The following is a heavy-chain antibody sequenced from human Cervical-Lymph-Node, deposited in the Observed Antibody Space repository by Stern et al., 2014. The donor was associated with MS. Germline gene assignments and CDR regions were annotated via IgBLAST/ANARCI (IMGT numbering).Heavy chain of an antibody. V-gene: IGHV3-23*04. J-gene: IGHJ4*02. D-gene: IGHD6-6*01. Sequence: VQLVESGGGLVQTGGSLRLSCAASGFTFSTSAMSWVRQAPGKGLEWISAVSGGGGSTYYADSVQGRFTISRDNSMNTLFLQMNNLRAEDTAMYFCVKGSAAARPYYFDYWGQGTLVTVSS. CDR2: VSGGGGST. CDR3: VKGSAAARPYYFDY. CDR1: GFTFSTSA.